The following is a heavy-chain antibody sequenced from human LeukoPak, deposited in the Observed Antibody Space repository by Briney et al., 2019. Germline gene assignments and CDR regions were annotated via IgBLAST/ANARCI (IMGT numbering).Heavy chain of an antibody. CDR2: INTNTGDP. CDR1: GYTFTSYA. D-gene: IGHD6-13*01. Sequence: GASVKVSCKASGYTFTSYAINWVRQAPGQWLGWMGWINTNTGDPTYAQGFTGRFVFSLDTSVSTAYLQISSLKAEDTAVYYCAAYSSSWYVSGQCFDYWGQGTLVTVSS. CDR3: AAYSSSWYVSGQCFDY. V-gene: IGHV7-4-1*02. J-gene: IGHJ4*02.